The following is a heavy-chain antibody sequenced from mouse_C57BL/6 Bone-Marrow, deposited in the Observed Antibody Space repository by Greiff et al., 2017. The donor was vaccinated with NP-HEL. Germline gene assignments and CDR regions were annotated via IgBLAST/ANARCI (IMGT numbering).Heavy chain of an antibody. J-gene: IGHJ3*01. CDR3: ARPLGYDSNLAWFAY. CDR2: INPSSGYT. D-gene: IGHD2-5*01. Sequence: VQLQQSGAELARPGASVKMSCKASGYTFTSHTMHRVKQRPGPGLEWIGYINPSSGYTKYNQKFKDKATLTADKSFSTAYMQMSSLTSEDSAVYYCARPLGYDSNLAWFAYWGQGTLVTVAA. V-gene: IGHV1-4*01. CDR1: GYTFTSHT.